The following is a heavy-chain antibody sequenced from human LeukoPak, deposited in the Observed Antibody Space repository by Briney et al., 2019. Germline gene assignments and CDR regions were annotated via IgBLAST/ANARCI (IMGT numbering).Heavy chain of an antibody. Sequence: SETLSLTCTVSGGSISSSSYYWGWIRQPPGKGLEWIGEINHSGSTNYNPSLKSRVTISVDTSKNQFSLKLSSVTAADTAVYYCARGVVVVPAAPSREPRGDTHDYWGQGTLVTVSS. CDR1: GGSISSSSYY. CDR2: INHSGST. D-gene: IGHD2-2*01. CDR3: ARGVVVVPAAPSREPRGDTHDY. V-gene: IGHV4-39*07. J-gene: IGHJ4*02.